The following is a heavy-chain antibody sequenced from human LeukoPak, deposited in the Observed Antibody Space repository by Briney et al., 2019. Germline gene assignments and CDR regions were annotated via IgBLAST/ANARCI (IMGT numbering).Heavy chain of an antibody. D-gene: IGHD1-26*01. CDR1: GCTFHSYS. J-gene: IGHJ4*02. V-gene: IGHV3-48*02. CDR3: ARADRSGTYNFDY. CDR2: IRGTSRTI. Sequence: GGALRLSRAASGCTFHSYSINWVRQAPGKGPEGLSYIRGTSRTIYYADSVKGRFTISRDNAKNSLSLQMNGLRDEDTAVYYCARADRSGTYNFDYWGQGTLVTVSS.